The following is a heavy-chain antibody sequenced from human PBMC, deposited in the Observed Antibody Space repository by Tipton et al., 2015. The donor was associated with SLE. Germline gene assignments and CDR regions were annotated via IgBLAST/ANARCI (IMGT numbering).Heavy chain of an antibody. CDR3: AREGVSSPDY. J-gene: IGHJ4*02. D-gene: IGHD6-13*01. CDR2: ISGSGKTI. CDR1: GGSISSSSYY. V-gene: IGHV3-48*03. Sequence: LSLTCTVSGGSISSSSYYWGWVRQAPGEGLEWITYISGSGKTIYYADSVKGRFTVSRDNAKNSLYLQMNSLRAEDTAVYYCAREGVSSPDYWGQGTLVTVSS.